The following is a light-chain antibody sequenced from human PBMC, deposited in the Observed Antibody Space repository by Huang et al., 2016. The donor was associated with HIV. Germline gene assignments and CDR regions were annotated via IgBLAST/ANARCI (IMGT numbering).Light chain of an antibody. V-gene: IGKV1-NL1*01. CDR2: AAS. Sequence: DIQITQSPSSLSASLGDRGTITCRASQVISNSLAWYQQKPGKAPKLLLYAASRMQSGVPSRLSGRGSGTDYTLTISILQPEDFANYYCQQYYSTSWTFGQGTKVEIK. J-gene: IGKJ1*01. CDR1: QVISNS. CDR3: QQYYSTSWT.